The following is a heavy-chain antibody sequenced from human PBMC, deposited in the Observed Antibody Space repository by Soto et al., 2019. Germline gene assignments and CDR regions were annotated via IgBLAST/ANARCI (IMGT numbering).Heavy chain of an antibody. CDR2: ISAYNGNT. CDR1: GYTFTKFG. D-gene: IGHD2-15*01. CDR3: ARWGRGVVVVVAATSSDRYYYYGMDV. V-gene: IGHV1-18*01. J-gene: IGHJ6*02. Sequence: EASVKVSCKSSGYTFTKFGISWVRQAPGQGLEWMGWISAYNGNTNYAQKLQGRVTMTTDTSTSTAYMELRSLRSDDTAVYYCARWGRGVVVVVAATSSDRYYYYGMDVWGQGTTVTVSS.